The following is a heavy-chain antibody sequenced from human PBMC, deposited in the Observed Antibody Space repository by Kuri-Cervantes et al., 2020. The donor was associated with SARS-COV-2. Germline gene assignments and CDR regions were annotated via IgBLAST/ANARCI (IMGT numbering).Heavy chain of an antibody. J-gene: IGHJ4*02. V-gene: IGHV3-11*04. Sequence: GGSLRLSCAASGFTFSDYYMSWIRQAPGKGLEWVSYISSSGSTIYYADSVKGRFTISRDNAKNSLYLQMNSLRAEDTAVYYCATDPGRYCSSTSCGFHYWGQGTLVTVSS. D-gene: IGHD2-2*01. CDR3: ATDPGRYCSSTSCGFHY. CDR1: GFTFSDYY. CDR2: ISSSGSTI.